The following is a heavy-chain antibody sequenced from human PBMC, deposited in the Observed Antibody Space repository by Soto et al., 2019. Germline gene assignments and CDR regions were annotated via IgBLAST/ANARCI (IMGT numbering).Heavy chain of an antibody. CDR2: ICHDGSNK. Sequence: QVQLVESGGGVVQPGGSLSLSCTTSGFTFNTYGMHWVRQAPGKGLEWVAIICHDGSNKYYADSVKGRFTIPRDNSKNPLYLQMNSLRAEDTALYYCARADCTGAYCYSWPFNYGVDVWGQGTTVTVSS. V-gene: IGHV3-33*08. D-gene: IGHD2-15*01. CDR1: GFTFNTYG. J-gene: IGHJ6*02. CDR3: ARADCTGAYCYSWPFNYGVDV.